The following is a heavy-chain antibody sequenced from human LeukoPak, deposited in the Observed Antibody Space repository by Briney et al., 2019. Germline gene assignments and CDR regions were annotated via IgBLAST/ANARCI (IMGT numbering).Heavy chain of an antibody. Sequence: PSETLSLTCTVSGGSISSYYWSWIRQPPGKGLEWIGYIYYSGSTNYNPSLKSRVTISVDTSKNQFSLKLSSVTAADTAVYYCARVGRIAVAGIDVSNYYYYGMDVWGQGTTVTVSS. V-gene: IGHV4-59*01. CDR2: IYYSGST. CDR1: GGSISSYY. J-gene: IGHJ6*02. CDR3: ARVGRIAVAGIDVSNYYYYGMDV. D-gene: IGHD6-19*01.